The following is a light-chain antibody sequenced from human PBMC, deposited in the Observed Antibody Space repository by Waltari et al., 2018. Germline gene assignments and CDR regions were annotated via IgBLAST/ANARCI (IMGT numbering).Light chain of an antibody. CDR1: QSIRSN. J-gene: IGKJ1*01. Sequence: ELVMPQSPAPLSVFPGERATLSCRASQSIRSNLAWYQHKPGQAPRLRIYAASTRATGIPARFSGSGSGTEFTLTISSLQSEDVAVYFCQQYDNWLGTFGPGTKVEIK. V-gene: IGKV3-15*01. CDR3: QQYDNWLGT. CDR2: AAS.